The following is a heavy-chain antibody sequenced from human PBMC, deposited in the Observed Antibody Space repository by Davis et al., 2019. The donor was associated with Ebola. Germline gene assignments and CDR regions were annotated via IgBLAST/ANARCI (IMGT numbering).Heavy chain of an antibody. D-gene: IGHD6-19*01. Sequence: ASVKVSCKASGYTFTSYGISWVRQAPGQGLEWMGWINPNSGGTNYAQKFQGRVTMTRDTSISTAYMELSRLRSDDTAVYYCARESIAVAAFDYWGQGTLVTVSS. CDR2: INPNSGGT. CDR1: GYTFTSYG. V-gene: IGHV1-2*02. CDR3: ARESIAVAAFDY. J-gene: IGHJ4*02.